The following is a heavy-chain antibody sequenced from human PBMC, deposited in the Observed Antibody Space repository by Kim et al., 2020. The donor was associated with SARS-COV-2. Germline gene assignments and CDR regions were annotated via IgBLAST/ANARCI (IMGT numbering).Heavy chain of an antibody. J-gene: IGHJ5*02. CDR1: GFTFRKYA. D-gene: IGHD5-12*01. CDR3: ADPGGYDWEYKWFDP. CDR2: ITGSGSNT. Sequence: GGSLRLSCAASGFTFRKYAMSWVRQAPGKGLEWVSSITGSGSNTHYADSVRGRFTISRDNSKNMVYLQMSSLRVDDTAIYYCADPGGYDWEYKWFDPWGQGTLVTVSS. V-gene: IGHV3-23*01.